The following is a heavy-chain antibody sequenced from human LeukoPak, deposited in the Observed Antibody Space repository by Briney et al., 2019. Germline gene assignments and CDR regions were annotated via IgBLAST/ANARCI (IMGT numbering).Heavy chain of an antibody. D-gene: IGHD3-3*01. CDR2: INHSGST. CDR3: ARGRITIFGVVTTVFDY. CDR1: GGSFSGYY. V-gene: IGHV4-34*01. Sequence: PSETLSITCAVYGGSFSGYYWSWIRQPPGKGLEWIGEINHSGSTNYNPSLKSRVTISVDTSKNQFSLKLSSVTAADTAVYYCARGRITIFGVVTTVFDYWAREPWSPSPQ. J-gene: IGHJ4*02.